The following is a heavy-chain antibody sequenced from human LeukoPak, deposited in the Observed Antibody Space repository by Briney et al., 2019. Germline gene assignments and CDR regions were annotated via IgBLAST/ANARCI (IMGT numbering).Heavy chain of an antibody. Sequence: GGSLRLSCAASGFTFSSYAVNWARQAPGKGLELVSAISGSGASTYYADSVKGRFTISRDNSKNTLYLQMNSLRAEDTAIYYCAKAALRYQLLSSLDYWGQGTLVTVSS. J-gene: IGHJ4*02. CDR1: GFTFSSYA. D-gene: IGHD2-2*01. CDR3: AKAALRYQLLSSLDY. V-gene: IGHV3-23*01. CDR2: ISGSGAST.